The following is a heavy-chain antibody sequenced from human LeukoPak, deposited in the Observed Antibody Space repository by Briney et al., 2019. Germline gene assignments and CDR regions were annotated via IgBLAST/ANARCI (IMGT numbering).Heavy chain of an antibody. J-gene: IGHJ4*02. CDR1: GFTFSSYA. CDR3: AALRRHVVVVVAATPEDY. D-gene: IGHD2-15*01. CDR2: IKHDGSEQ. Sequence: GGSLRLSCAVSGFTFSSYAMTWVRQAPGKGLEWVANIKHDGSEQYYVDSVKGRFTISRDNSKNTLYLQMNSLRAEDTAVYYCAALRRHVVVVVAATPEDYWGQGTLVTVSS. V-gene: IGHV3-7*03.